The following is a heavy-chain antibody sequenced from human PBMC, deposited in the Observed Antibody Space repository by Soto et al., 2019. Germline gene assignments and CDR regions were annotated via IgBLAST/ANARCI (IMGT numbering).Heavy chain of an antibody. J-gene: IGHJ4*02. Sequence: ASVKVSCKASGGTFSSYAISWVRQAPGQGLEWMGRIIPIFGTANYAQKFQGRVTITADKSTSTAYMELSSLRSEDTAVYYCATYCSGGSCYSRHFDYWGQGTLVTVSS. CDR1: GGTFSSYA. CDR2: IIPIFGTA. CDR3: ATYCSGGSCYSRHFDY. V-gene: IGHV1-69*06. D-gene: IGHD2-15*01.